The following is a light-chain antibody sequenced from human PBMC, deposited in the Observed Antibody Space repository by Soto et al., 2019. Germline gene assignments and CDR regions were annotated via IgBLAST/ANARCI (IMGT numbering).Light chain of an antibody. Sequence: QSALTQPRSVSGSPGQSVTISCTGTSSDVGGYNYVSWYQQHPGKAPKLMIYEVTDRPSGVSNRFSGSKSGNTASLTISGLQAEDEAEYYCSSYTNVNTRACVFGTGTKLTVL. CDR1: SSDVGGYNY. V-gene: IGLV2-14*01. CDR3: SSYTNVNTRACV. CDR2: EVT. J-gene: IGLJ1*01.